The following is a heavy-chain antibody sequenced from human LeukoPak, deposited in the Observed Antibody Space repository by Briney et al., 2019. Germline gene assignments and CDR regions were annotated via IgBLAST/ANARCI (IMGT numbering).Heavy chain of an antibody. Sequence: GGSLRLSCAASGFTFSGYAIHWVRQGPGKGLEWVAVISSDGRDKHHADSVKGRFTISRDNSKNTLYLQTNSLRAEDTAVYYCARDLRRFAAYYFDYWGQGTLVTVSS. CDR3: ARDLRRFAAYYFDY. CDR2: ISSDGRDK. V-gene: IGHV3-30*03. J-gene: IGHJ4*02. CDR1: GFTFSGYA. D-gene: IGHD5/OR15-5a*01.